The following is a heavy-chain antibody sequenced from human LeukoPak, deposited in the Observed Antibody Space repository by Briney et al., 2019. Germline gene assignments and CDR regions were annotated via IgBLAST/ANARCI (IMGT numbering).Heavy chain of an antibody. J-gene: IGHJ4*02. D-gene: IGHD2-21*02. CDR3: ARPAYRGGTCYFYFDC. CDR1: GFTISTYW. Sequence: GGSLRLSCAGSGFTISTYWMSWVRQAPGKGLEWVASIKPDGSERYYVDSVKGRFTISRDNAKSSLYLQMNSLRAEDTAIYYCARPAYRGGTCYFYFDCWGQGTLVTVSS. CDR2: IKPDGSER. V-gene: IGHV3-7*03.